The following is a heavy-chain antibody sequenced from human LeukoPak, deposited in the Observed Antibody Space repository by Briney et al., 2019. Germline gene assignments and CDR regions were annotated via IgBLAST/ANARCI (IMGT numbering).Heavy chain of an antibody. CDR1: GFTLSNYA. V-gene: IGHV3-23*01. Sequence: GGSLRLSCAASGFTLSNYAMTWVRQAPGKGLEWISLIRGGTTSSTNTIYADSVKGRFTISRDDSKNTLYLQMNSLRAEDTAVYYCAKGDGRDGYNLDDYWGQGTLVTVSS. D-gene: IGHD5-24*01. J-gene: IGHJ4*02. CDR3: AKGDGRDGYNLDDY. CDR2: IRGGTTSSTNT.